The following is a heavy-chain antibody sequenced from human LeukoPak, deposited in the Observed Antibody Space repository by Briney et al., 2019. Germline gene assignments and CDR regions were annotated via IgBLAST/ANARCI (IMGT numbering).Heavy chain of an antibody. J-gene: IGHJ4*02. Sequence: GGSLRLSCAASGFTFSSYGMSWVRQAPGKGLEWVSSISGSGGNTYYADSVKGRFTISRDNSENTLYLQMNSLRAEDTAVYYCAKRRYHSSGYFDYWGQGTLVTVSS. V-gene: IGHV3-23*01. CDR3: AKRRYHSSGYFDY. CDR2: ISGSGGNT. D-gene: IGHD3-22*01. CDR1: GFTFSSYG.